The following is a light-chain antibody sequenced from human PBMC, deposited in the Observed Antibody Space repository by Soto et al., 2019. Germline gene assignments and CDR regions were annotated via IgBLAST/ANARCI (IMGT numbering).Light chain of an antibody. CDR3: QQYDSTSWT. Sequence: DIVMTQSPDSLAVSLGERATINCKSSQSVLYSSNNKNYLAWYQQKPGQPPKLLIYWASTRESGVPDRFSGSGSGTDFTLNISSLQAEDVAVYYCQQYDSTSWTFGQGTKVEIK. CDR1: QSVLYSSNNKNY. CDR2: WAS. V-gene: IGKV4-1*01. J-gene: IGKJ1*01.